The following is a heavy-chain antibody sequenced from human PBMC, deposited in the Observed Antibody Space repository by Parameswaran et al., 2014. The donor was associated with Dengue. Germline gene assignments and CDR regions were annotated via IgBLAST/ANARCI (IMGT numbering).Heavy chain of an antibody. CDR1: GFTFSSYA. Sequence: GGSLRLSCAASGFTFSSYAMHWVRQAPGKGLEWVAVISYDGSNKYYADSVKGRFAISRDNSKNTLYLQMNSLRAEDTAVYYCASPVMATIDYWGQGTLVTVSS. J-gene: IGHJ4*02. V-gene: IGHV3-30*09. D-gene: IGHD5-24*01. CDR2: ISYDGSNK. CDR3: ASPVMATIDY.